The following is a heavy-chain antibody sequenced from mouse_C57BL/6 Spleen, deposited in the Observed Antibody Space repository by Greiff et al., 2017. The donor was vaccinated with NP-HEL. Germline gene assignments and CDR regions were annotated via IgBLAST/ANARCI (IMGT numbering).Heavy chain of an antibody. J-gene: IGHJ4*01. D-gene: IGHD2-5*01. CDR2: ISSGSSTI. CDR3: ARRVYYSNYGDYAMDY. V-gene: IGHV5-17*01. Sequence: EVKLVESGGGLVKPGGSLKLSCAASGFTFSDYGMHWVRQAPEKGLEWVAYISSGSSTIYYADTVKGRFTISRDNAKNTLFLQMTSLRSEDTAMYYCARRVYYSNYGDYAMDYWGQGTSVTVSS. CDR1: GFTFSDYG.